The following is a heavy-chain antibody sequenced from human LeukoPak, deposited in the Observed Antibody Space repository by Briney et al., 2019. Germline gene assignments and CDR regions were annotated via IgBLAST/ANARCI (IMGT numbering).Heavy chain of an antibody. D-gene: IGHD6-6*01. CDR3: ARERGVYSSSRALDY. Sequence: GGSPRLSCAASGFTFDAYGMSWVRQAPGKGLEWVSCINWNGGSTGYADSVKGRFTISRDNAKNSLYLQMNSLRAEDTALYYCARERGVYSSSRALDYWGQGTLVTVSS. V-gene: IGHV3-20*04. CDR2: INWNGGST. CDR1: GFTFDAYG. J-gene: IGHJ4*02.